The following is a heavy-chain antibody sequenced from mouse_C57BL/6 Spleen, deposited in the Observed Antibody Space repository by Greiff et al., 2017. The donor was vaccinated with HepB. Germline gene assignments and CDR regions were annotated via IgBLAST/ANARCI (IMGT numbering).Heavy chain of an antibody. CDR3: ARIITTVVATPLDY. CDR1: GYTFTGYW. CDR2: ILPGSCST. D-gene: IGHD1-1*01. V-gene: IGHV1-9*01. Sequence: VQLQQSGAELMKPGASVKLSCKATGYTFTGYWIEWVKQRPGHGLEWIGEILPGSCSTNYNEKFKGKATFTADTSSNTAYMQLSSLTTEDSAIYYCARIITTVVATPLDYWGQGTTLTVSS. J-gene: IGHJ2*01.